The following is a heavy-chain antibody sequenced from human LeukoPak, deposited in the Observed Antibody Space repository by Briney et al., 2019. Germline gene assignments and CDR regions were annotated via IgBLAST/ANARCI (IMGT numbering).Heavy chain of an antibody. D-gene: IGHD6-13*01. CDR2: IIPILGIA. V-gene: IGHV1-69*04. CDR3: ARGPRGSSWYLGYYYYYMDV. CDR1: GGTFSSYA. Sequence: SVKVSCKASGGTFSSYAISWVRQAPGQGLEWMGRIIPILGIANYAQKFQGRVTITADRSTSTAYMELSSLRSEDTAVYYCARGPRGSSWYLGYYYYYMDVWGKGTTVTVSS. J-gene: IGHJ6*03.